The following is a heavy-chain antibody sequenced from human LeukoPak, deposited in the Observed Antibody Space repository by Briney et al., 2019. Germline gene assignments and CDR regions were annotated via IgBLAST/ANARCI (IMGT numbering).Heavy chain of an antibody. CDR2: INPNSGGK. CDR3: ATGDFGSGSYPYLDY. J-gene: IGHJ4*02. CDR1: GYTFTGYY. Sequence: GASVKVSCKASGYTFTGYYMHWVPEAPGQGGEWMGRINPNSGGKNYAQKFQGRVTMTRVTSISTAYMELSRLRSDDTAVYCCATGDFGSGSYPYLDYWGQGTLVTVSS. V-gene: IGHV1-2*06. D-gene: IGHD3-10*01.